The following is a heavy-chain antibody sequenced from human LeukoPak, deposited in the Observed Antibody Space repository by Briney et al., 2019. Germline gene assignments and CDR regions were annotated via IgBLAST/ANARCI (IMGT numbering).Heavy chain of an antibody. CDR2: INPNSGGT. V-gene: IGHV1-2*02. J-gene: IGHJ4*02. Sequence: ASVKVSCKASGYTFTCYYMHWVRQAPGQGLEWMGWINPNSGGTNYAQKFQGRVTMTRDTSISTAYMELSRLRSDDTAVYYCARAPLGSSPPSGYWGQGTLVTVSS. CDR3: ARAPLGSSPPSGY. D-gene: IGHD3-10*01. CDR1: GYTFTCYY.